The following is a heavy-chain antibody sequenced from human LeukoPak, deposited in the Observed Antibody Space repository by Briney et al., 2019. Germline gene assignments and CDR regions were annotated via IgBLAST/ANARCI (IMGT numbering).Heavy chain of an antibody. J-gene: IGHJ4*02. D-gene: IGHD3-9*01. V-gene: IGHV4-61*02. CDR3: ARVTALRYFDWSLDY. CDR1: GGSISSGSYY. Sequence: SETLSLTCTVSGGSISSGSYYWSWIRQPAGKGLEWIGRIYTSGSTNYNPSLKSRVTISVDTSKNQFSLKLSSVTAADTAVYYCARVTALRYFDWSLDYWGQGTLVTVSS. CDR2: IYTSGST.